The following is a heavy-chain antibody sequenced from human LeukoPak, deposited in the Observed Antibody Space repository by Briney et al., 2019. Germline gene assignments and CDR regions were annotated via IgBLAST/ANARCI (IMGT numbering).Heavy chain of an antibody. D-gene: IGHD6-19*01. J-gene: IGHJ4*02. V-gene: IGHV3-30*03. CDR1: GFTFSDHY. CDR3: ARAGAVALYFDY. Sequence: GGSLRLSCAASGFTFSDHYMDWVRQAPGKGLEWVAVISYDGSYKYYADSVKGRFTISRDNSKNTVYLQMNSLRPEDTAVYYCARAGAVALYFDYWGQGSLVTVSS. CDR2: ISYDGSYK.